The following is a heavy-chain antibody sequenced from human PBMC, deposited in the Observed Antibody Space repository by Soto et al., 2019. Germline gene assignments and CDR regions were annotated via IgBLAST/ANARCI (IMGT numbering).Heavy chain of an antibody. Sequence: QVQLQESGPGLVKPSETLSLTCTVSGGSISSYYWSWIRQPPGKGLEWIGYIYYSGSTNYNPSLKSRVTISVDKSKNQFSLKLSSVTAADTAVYYCAEATAMVTGIDYYYYYGMDVWGQGTTVTVSS. CDR1: GGSISSYY. D-gene: IGHD5-18*01. J-gene: IGHJ6*02. CDR3: AEATAMVTGIDYYYYYGMDV. CDR2: IYYSGST. V-gene: IGHV4-59*01.